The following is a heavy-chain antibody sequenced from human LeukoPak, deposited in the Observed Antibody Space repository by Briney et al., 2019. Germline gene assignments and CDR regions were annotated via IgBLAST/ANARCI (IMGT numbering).Heavy chain of an antibody. CDR1: GGSFSGYY. Sequence: SETLSLTCAVYGGSFSGYYWSWIRQPPGKGLEWIGEINHSGSTNYNPSLKSRVTISVDTPKNQFSLKLSSVTAADTAVYYCARTLYYYDSSGYSHWGQGTLVTVSS. D-gene: IGHD3-22*01. J-gene: IGHJ4*02. V-gene: IGHV4-34*01. CDR3: ARTLYYYDSSGYSH. CDR2: INHSGST.